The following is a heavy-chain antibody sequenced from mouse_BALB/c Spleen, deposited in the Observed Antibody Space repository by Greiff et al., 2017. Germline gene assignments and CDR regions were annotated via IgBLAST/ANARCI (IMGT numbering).Heavy chain of an antibody. CDR3: ARWGGYDAYYYAMDY. D-gene: IGHD2-2*01. J-gene: IGHJ4*01. Sequence: EVKVVESGGGLVQPGGSRKLSCAASGFTFSSFGMHWVRQAPEKGLEWVAYISSGSSTIYYADTVKGRFTISRDNPKNTLFLQMTSLRSEDTAMYYCARWGGYDAYYYAMDYWGQGTSVTVSS. CDR1: GFTFSSFG. V-gene: IGHV5-17*02. CDR2: ISSGSSTI.